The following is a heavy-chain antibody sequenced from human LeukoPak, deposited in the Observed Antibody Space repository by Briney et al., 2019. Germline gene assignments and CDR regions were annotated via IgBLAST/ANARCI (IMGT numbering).Heavy chain of an antibody. CDR3: ARGLYDYVWGSYRENYYFDY. V-gene: IGHV4-4*07. Sequence: PSETLSLTCTVSGGSISSYYWSWLRQPAGKGLEWIGRIYTSGSTNYNPSLKSRVTISVDTSKNQFSLKLSSVTAADTAVYYCARGLYDYVWGSYRENYYFDYWGQGTLVTVSS. J-gene: IGHJ4*02. CDR1: GGSISSYY. D-gene: IGHD3-16*02. CDR2: IYTSGST.